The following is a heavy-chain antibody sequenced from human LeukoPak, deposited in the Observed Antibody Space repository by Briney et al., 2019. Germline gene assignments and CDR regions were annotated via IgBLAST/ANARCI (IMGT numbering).Heavy chain of an antibody. CDR2: INHSGST. CDR3: ARKWNRRGWYLDY. J-gene: IGHJ4*02. D-gene: IGHD6-19*01. CDR1: GGSFSGYY. V-gene: IGHV4-34*01. Sequence: SETLSLTCAVYGGSFSGYYWSWIRQPPGKGLEWIGEINHSGSTNYNPSLKSRVTISVDTSKNQFSLKLSSVTAADTAVYYCARKWNRRGWYLDYWGQGTLVTVSS.